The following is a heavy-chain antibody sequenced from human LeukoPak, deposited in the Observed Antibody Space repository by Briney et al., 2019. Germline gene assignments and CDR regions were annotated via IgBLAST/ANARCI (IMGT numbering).Heavy chain of an antibody. CDR2: ISYDGSNK. CDR1: GFTFSSYG. J-gene: IGHJ4*02. CDR3: AKVLGGYVPFDY. Sequence: GRSLRLSCAASGFTFSSYGMHWVRQAPGKGLEWVAVISYDGSNKYYADSVKGRFTISRDNSKNTLYLQMNSPRAEDTAVYYCAKVLGGYVPFDYWGQGTLVTVSS. V-gene: IGHV3-30*18. D-gene: IGHD3-22*01.